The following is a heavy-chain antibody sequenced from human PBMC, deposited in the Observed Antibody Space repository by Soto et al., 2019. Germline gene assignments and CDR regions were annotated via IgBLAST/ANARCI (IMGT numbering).Heavy chain of an antibody. CDR3: ASDYYDSSGYYRGMDV. J-gene: IGHJ6*02. V-gene: IGHV4-34*01. CDR2: INHSGST. Sequence: SETLSLTCAVYGGSFSGYYWSWTRQPPGKGLEWIGEINHSGSTNYNPSLKSRVTISVDTSKNQFSLKLSSVTAADTAVYYCASDYYDSSGYYRGMDVWGQGTTVTVSS. CDR1: GGSFSGYY. D-gene: IGHD3-22*01.